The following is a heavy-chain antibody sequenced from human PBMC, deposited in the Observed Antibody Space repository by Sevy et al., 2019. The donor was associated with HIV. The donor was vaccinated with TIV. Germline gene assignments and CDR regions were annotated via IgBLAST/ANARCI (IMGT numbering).Heavy chain of an antibody. D-gene: IGHD1-1*01. CDR2: ISYDGSNK. Sequence: GGSLRLSCAASGFTFSSYAMHWVRQAPGKGLEWVAVISYDGSNKYYADSVKGRFTISRDNSKNTLYLQMNSLRAEDTAVYYCAREGTRSSDAFDIWGQGTMVTVSS. CDR3: AREGTRSSDAFDI. V-gene: IGHV3-30-3*01. J-gene: IGHJ3*02. CDR1: GFTFSSYA.